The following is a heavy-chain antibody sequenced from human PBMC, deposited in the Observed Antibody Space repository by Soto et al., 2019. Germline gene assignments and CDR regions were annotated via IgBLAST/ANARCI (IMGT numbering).Heavy chain of an antibody. CDR3: TRSIITTAGTDAFDL. D-gene: IGHD6-13*01. Sequence: QVQLVQSGAEVKKPGASVRVSCKASGYTFTSYYIHWVRQAPGHGPEWMGMISPSSGGTDNAQKYQGRVTMNRDTSTSTVYMELSSLRSEDTAVYYCTRSIITTAGTDAFDLWGQGTLVTVSS. CDR2: ISPSSGGT. V-gene: IGHV1-46*03. J-gene: IGHJ3*01. CDR1: GYTFTSYY.